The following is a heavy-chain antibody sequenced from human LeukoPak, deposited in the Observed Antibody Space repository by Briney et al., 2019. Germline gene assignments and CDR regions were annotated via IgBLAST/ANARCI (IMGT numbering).Heavy chain of an antibody. D-gene: IGHD2-15*01. J-gene: IGHJ4*02. CDR1: GGSIRYYY. Sequence: SETLPLTCTVSGGSIRYYYWSWIRQSPGKGLEWIGYIYYNGSTNYNPSLKSRVTISVDMSKNQFSLKMSSVTAADTAVYYCARKGGLFGYWGQGRLVTVSS. V-gene: IGHV4-59*01. CDR3: ARKGGLFGY. CDR2: IYYNGST.